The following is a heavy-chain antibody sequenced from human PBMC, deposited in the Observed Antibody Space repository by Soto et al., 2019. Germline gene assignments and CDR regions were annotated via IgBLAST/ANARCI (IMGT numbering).Heavy chain of an antibody. CDR3: AHSPETPAYFDY. J-gene: IGHJ4*02. Sequence: SGPTLVNPTQTLTLTCTFSGFSLSTTGVGVGWIRQPPGKALEWLALIYWDDDERYSPSLRSRLTLSKDTSKNQVVLTMTNMDPVDTATYFCAHSPETPAYFDYWGQGTLVTVSS. V-gene: IGHV2-5*02. D-gene: IGHD2-2*01. CDR1: GFSLSTTGVG. CDR2: IYWDDDE.